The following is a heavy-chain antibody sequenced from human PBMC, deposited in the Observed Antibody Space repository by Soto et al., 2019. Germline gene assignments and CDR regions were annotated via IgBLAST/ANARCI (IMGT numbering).Heavy chain of an antibody. D-gene: IGHD6-19*01. J-gene: IGHJ4*02. CDR2: IHSDGST. CDR3: ARDASGPFDY. V-gene: IGHV3-53*01. CDR1: GFTVSDS. Sequence: GGTLRLACSVAGFTVSDSMSWVRQAPGKGLECVSFIHSDGSTHYTDSVRGRFTISRDNSKNTLYLQMDRLRVDDTAVYFCARDASGPFDYWGQGTLVTVSS.